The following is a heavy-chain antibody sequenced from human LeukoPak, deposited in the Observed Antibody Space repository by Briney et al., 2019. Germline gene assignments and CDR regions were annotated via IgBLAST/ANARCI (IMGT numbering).Heavy chain of an antibody. CDR2: IIPIFGTA. J-gene: IGHJ3*02. CDR3: ARDPDYGDQGNAFDI. Sequence: SVKVSCKASGGTFGSYAISWVRQAPGQGLEWMGRIIPIFGTANYAQKFQGRVTITTDESTSTAYMELSSLRSEDTAVYYCARDPDYGDQGNAFDIWGQGTMVTVSS. V-gene: IGHV1-69*05. CDR1: GGTFGSYA. D-gene: IGHD4-17*01.